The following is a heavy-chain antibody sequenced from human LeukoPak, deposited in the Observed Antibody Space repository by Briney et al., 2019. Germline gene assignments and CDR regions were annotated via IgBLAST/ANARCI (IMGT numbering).Heavy chain of an antibody. D-gene: IGHD5-24*01. CDR3: ARDPGRRMATTPAFDI. CDR2: ISYDGSNK. J-gene: IGHJ3*02. V-gene: IGHV3-30*04. CDR1: GFTFSSYA. Sequence: PGGSLRLSCAASGFTFSSYAMHWVRQAPGKGLEWVAVISYDGSNKYYADPVKGRFTISRDNSKNTLYLQMNSLRAEDTAVYYCARDPGRRMATTPAFDIWGQGTMVTVSS.